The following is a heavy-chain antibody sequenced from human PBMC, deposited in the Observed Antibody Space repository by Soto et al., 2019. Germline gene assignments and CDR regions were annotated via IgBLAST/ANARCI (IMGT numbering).Heavy chain of an antibody. V-gene: IGHV3-48*01. J-gene: IGHJ3*02. CDR2: ISSSSSTI. Sequence: GGSLRLSCAASGFTFSSYSMNWVRQAPGKGLEWVSYISSSSSTIYYADSVKGRFTISRDNAKNSLYLQMNSLRAEDTAVYYCARVTFGGVIVMPWRAFDIWGQGTMVTVSS. D-gene: IGHD3-16*02. CDR1: GFTFSSYS. CDR3: ARVTFGGVIVMPWRAFDI.